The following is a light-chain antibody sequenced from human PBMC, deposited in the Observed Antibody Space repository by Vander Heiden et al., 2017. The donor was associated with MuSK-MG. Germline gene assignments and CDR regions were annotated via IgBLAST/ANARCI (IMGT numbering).Light chain of an antibody. V-gene: IGKV1-39*01. CDR1: QRISSY. J-gene: IGKJ1*01. CDR3: QQRDSTPQT. CDR2: AAS. Sequence: DIQMTQSPSSLSASVGDRVTITCRASQRISSYLNWYQQKPGKAPKVLIYAASSLQSGVPLRFSGSGSGTDFTLTINRLQPEDVATYYCQQRDSTPQTFGQRTKVEI.